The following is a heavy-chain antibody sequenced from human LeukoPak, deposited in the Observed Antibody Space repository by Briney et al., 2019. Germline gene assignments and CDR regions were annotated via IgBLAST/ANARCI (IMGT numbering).Heavy chain of an antibody. CDR1: GYSLSSGF. CDR2: ISGSGGST. J-gene: IGHJ6*03. Sequence: ETLSLTCTVSGYSLSSGFFCDWIRQAPGKGLEWVSGISGSGGSTYYADSVKGRFTISRDNSKNTLYLQMNSLRAEDTAVYYCAKDHGYYYYMDVWGKGTTVTVSS. CDR3: AKDHGYYYYMDV. V-gene: IGHV3-23*01.